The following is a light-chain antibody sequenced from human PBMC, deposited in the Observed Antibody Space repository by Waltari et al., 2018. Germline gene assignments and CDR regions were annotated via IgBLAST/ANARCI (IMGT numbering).Light chain of an antibody. CDR3: NSYSTSSTFV. J-gene: IGLJ1*01. CDR2: DVS. CDR1: HSAVGGYNF. Sequence: QSALTQPAPVSGSPGQSITISGTGSHSAVGGYNFVSWYQQHPCKAPKLMLYDVSNRPSGVSNRFSGSKSGNTASLTISGLQPEDAADYYCNSYSTSSTFVFGTGTRVTVL. V-gene: IGLV2-14*01.